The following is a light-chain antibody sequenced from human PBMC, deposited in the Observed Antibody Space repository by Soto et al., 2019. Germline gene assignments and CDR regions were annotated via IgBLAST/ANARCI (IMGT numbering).Light chain of an antibody. J-gene: IGKJ5*01. Sequence: DILMTQSPLTLPVTPVEPASISCRSSQSLLYNNTYNYLDWYVQKPGQSPQLLIYFGSNRAPGVPDRFSGSGSGTDFTLKINRVEAEDVGTYYCMQALQSLTFGQGTRLEIK. CDR1: QSLLYNNTYNY. V-gene: IGKV2-28*01. CDR3: MQALQSLT. CDR2: FGS.